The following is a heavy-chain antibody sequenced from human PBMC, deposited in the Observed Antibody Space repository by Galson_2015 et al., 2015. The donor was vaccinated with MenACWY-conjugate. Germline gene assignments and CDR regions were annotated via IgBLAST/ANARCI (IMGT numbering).Heavy chain of an antibody. Sequence: SLRLSCAASGFTFSSYAMSWVRQAPGKGLEWVSAISGSGGSTYYADSVKGRFTISRDNSKNTLYLQMNSLRAEDTAVYYCAKGDHDYGDYGVPFDPWGQGTLVTVSS. CDR1: GFTFSSYA. CDR3: AKGDHDYGDYGVPFDP. D-gene: IGHD4-17*01. J-gene: IGHJ5*02. CDR2: ISGSGGST. V-gene: IGHV3-23*01.